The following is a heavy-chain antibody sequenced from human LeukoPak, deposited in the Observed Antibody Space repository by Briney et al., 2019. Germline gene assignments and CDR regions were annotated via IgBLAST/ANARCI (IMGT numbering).Heavy chain of an antibody. CDR2: INPNSGGT. D-gene: IGHD3-16*01. J-gene: IGHJ4*02. Sequence: AASVKVSCKASGYTFTGYYMHWVRQAPGQGLEWMGWINPNSGGTNYAQKFQGRVTMTRDTSISTAYMELSRLRSDDTAVYYCARDDGGLGEFYYWGQGTLVTVSS. CDR3: ARDDGGLGEFYY. CDR1: GYTFTGYY. V-gene: IGHV1-2*02.